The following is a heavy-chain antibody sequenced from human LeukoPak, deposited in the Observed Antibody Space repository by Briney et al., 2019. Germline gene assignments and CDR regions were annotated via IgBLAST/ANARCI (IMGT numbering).Heavy chain of an antibody. Sequence: SETLSLTCTVSGGSFSSSADYWAWLRQPPGKGLEWIGNIYYIGSTHCNPSLQSRVTKSVDKSTNQFSLRLPSVTAADTAVYYCANIGDHGTYWGQGTLVPVSS. CDR3: ANIGDHGTY. D-gene: IGHD2-21*01. CDR1: GGSFSSSADY. CDR2: IYYIGST. J-gene: IGHJ4*02. V-gene: IGHV4-39*07.